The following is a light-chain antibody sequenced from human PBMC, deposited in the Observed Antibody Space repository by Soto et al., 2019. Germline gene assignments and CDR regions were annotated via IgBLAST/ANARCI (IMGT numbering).Light chain of an antibody. V-gene: IGLV2-8*01. Sequence: QSALTQPPSASGSPGQSVTISCTGTSSDVGGYNSVSWYQQHPGRAPKLLIYEVNKRPSGVPDRFSASKSDNTASLTVSGLQAEDEAEYYCTSYAGSMNLVFGGGTQLTVL. CDR2: EVN. CDR3: TSYAGSMNLV. CDR1: SSDVGGYNS. J-gene: IGLJ3*02.